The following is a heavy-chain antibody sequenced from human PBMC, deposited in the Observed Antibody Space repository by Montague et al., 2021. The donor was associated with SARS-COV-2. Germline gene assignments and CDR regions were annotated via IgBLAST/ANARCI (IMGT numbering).Heavy chain of an antibody. CDR2: IYYSGST. Sequence: SETRSLTCTVSGGSISSSSYYWGWIRQPPGKGLEWIGSIYYSGSTYYNPSLKSRVTISVDTSKNQFSLKLSSVTAADTAVYYCASPTYYYDSGGSDAFDTWGQGTMVTVSS. V-gene: IGHV4-39*01. D-gene: IGHD3-22*01. J-gene: IGHJ3*02. CDR3: ASPTYYYDSGGSDAFDT. CDR1: GGSISSSSYY.